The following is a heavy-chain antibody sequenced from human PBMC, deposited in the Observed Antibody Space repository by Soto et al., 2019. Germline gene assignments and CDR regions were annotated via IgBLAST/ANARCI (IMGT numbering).Heavy chain of an antibody. Sequence: QVQLQESGPGLVNPSGTLSLTCAVSGGSISSDIWWCWVRPPPGKGLEWIGEIYHSGGSHYNPSLQSRVTISVDKSKNLLSLELSSVSAADTAVYFCARHGVFSFDSWGQGTLVTVSS. CDR1: GGSISSDIW. J-gene: IGHJ4*02. V-gene: IGHV4-4*02. CDR3: ARHGVFSFDS. D-gene: IGHD3-10*01. CDR2: IYHSGGS.